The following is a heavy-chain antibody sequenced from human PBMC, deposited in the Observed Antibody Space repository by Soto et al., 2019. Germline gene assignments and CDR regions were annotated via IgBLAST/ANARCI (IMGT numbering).Heavy chain of an antibody. D-gene: IGHD3-3*02. CDR3: VRGQPHRITIFEVVIRSYDYGMDV. CDR1: TGSFTGHF. CDR2: INPTRGT. Sequence: SETLSLTCAVNTGSFTGHFWGWIRQPPGKGLEWIGEINPTRGTNYNPSLKSRVAISIEMSTIQFSLALSSVTAADTAVYFCVRGQPHRITIFEVVIRSYDYGMDVWGQGTTVTVSS. V-gene: IGHV4-34*01. J-gene: IGHJ6*02.